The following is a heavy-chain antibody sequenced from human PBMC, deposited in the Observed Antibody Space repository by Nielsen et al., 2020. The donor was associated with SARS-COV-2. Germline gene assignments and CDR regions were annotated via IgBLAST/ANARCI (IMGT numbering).Heavy chain of an antibody. Sequence: ASVKVSCKASGYTFTSYGISWVRQAPGQGLEWMGWISAYNGNTNYAQKLQGRVTMTTDTSTSTAYMELRSLRSDDTAVYYCARDRGVAGCTNGVCYTDYYYYYMDVWGKGTTVTVSS. CDR1: GYTFTSYG. CDR3: ARDRGVAGCTNGVCYTDYYYYYMDV. J-gene: IGHJ6*03. CDR2: ISAYNGNT. D-gene: IGHD2-8*01. V-gene: IGHV1-18*01.